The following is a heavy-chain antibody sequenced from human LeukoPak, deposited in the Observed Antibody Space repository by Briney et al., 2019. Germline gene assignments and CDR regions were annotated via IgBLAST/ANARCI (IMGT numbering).Heavy chain of an antibody. V-gene: IGHV1-2*02. J-gene: IGHJ4*02. Sequence: ASVKLSCKASGYTFTGYYMHWVRQAPGQGLEWMGWINPNSGGTNYAQKFQGRVTMTRDTSISTAYMELSRLRSDDTAVYYCAREIVVVVAAKGQAPDYWGQGTLVTVSS. CDR2: INPNSGGT. CDR3: AREIVVVVAAKGQAPDY. CDR1: GYTFTGYY. D-gene: IGHD2-15*01.